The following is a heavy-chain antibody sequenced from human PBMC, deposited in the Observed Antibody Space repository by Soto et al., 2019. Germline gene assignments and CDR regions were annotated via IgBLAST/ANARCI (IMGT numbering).Heavy chain of an antibody. D-gene: IGHD5-12*01. V-gene: IGHV2-5*02. CDR1: GFSLTTRGVA. CDR2: IFWDDDK. J-gene: IGHJ4*02. Sequence: QITLKESGPALVRPTQTLTLTCSFSGFSLTTRGVAVGWIRQPPAKALEWLALIFWDDDKWYSPSLRSRLTITEDTSKNQVVLTTTNMDPVDTATYYCAHRSRGYAYYFDQWGQGTLVTVSS. CDR3: AHRSRGYAYYFDQ.